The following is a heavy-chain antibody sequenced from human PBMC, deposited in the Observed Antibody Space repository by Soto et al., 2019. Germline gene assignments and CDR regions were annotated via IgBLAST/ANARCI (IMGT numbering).Heavy chain of an antibody. CDR1: GFTFSSYA. V-gene: IGHV3-30-3*01. D-gene: IGHD3-22*01. CDR3: ARQTFDSSGYFTWGYFDY. CDR2: ISYDGSNK. J-gene: IGHJ4*02. Sequence: QVQLVESGGGVVQPGRSLRLSCAASGFTFSSYAMHWVRQAPGKGLEWVAVISYDGSNKYYADSVKGRFTISRDKSKNTLYLQMNSLRAEDTAVYYCARQTFDSSGYFTWGYFDYWGQGTLVTVSS.